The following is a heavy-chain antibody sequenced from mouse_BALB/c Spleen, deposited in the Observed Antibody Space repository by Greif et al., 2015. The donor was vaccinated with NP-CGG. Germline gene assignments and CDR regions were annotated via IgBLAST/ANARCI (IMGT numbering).Heavy chain of an antibody. Sequence: LQQSGSELVRPGASVELSCKASGYTFTSYWMHWVKQRHGQGLEWIGNIYPGSGSTNYDEKFKSKGTLTVDTSSSTAYMHLSSLTSEDSAVYYCTGYDFAYWGQGTLVTVSA. CDR1: GYTFTSYW. V-gene: IGHV1S22*01. CDR3: TGYDFAY. CDR2: IYPGSGST. J-gene: IGHJ3*01. D-gene: IGHD2-14*01.